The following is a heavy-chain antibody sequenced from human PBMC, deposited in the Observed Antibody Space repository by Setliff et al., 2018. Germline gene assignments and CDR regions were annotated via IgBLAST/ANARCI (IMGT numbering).Heavy chain of an antibody. CDR2: INNYSFKT. Sequence: ASVKVSCKASGYTYTNYGITWVRQAPGQGLEWMGWINNYSFKTNYPQKFLGRVTMTTDTSTSTAYMELKSLRSDDTAIYYCSRLVRYCTRTSCQRLSGDDYWGQGALVTVSS. CDR3: SRLVRYCTRTSCQRLSGDDY. V-gene: IGHV1-18*01. J-gene: IGHJ4*02. CDR1: GYTYTNYG. D-gene: IGHD2-2*01.